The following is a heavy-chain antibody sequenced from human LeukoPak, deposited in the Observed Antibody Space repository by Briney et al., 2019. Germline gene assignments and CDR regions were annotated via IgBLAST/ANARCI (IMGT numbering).Heavy chain of an antibody. J-gene: IGHJ6*03. Sequence: SETLSLTCTVSGGSISSYYWSWIRQPAGKGLEWIGRIYTSGSTNYNPSLKSRVTMSVDASKNQFSLKLSSVTAADTAVYYCARARRRGTPVVVPYYYYYMDVWGKGTTVTISS. CDR2: IYTSGST. D-gene: IGHD2-2*01. CDR3: ARARRRGTPVVVPYYYYYMDV. CDR1: GGSISSYY. V-gene: IGHV4-4*07.